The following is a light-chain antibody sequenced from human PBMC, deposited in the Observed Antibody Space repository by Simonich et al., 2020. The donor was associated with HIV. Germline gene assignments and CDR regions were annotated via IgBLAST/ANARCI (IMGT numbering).Light chain of an antibody. Sequence: QSALTQPASVSGSPGQSITISCTGTSSDVGGYNYVSLYQQHPGKAPKLMIYDVSKRPSGVSNRFSGSKSGNTASLTISGLQAEDEADYYCSSYTNSSPYVFGTGTKVTVL. CDR3: SSYTNSSPYV. CDR2: DVS. V-gene: IGLV2-14*01. J-gene: IGLJ1*01. CDR1: SSDVGGYNY.